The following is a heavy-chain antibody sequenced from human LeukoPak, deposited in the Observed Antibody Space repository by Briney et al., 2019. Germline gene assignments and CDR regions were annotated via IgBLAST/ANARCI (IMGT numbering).Heavy chain of an antibody. CDR1: GYTSTGYY. CDR2: INPNSGGT. J-gene: IGHJ5*02. V-gene: IGHV1-2*02. Sequence: GASVKVSCKASGYTSTGYYMHWVRQAPGQGLEWMGWINPNSGGTNYAQKFQGRVTMTRDTSISTAYMELSRLRSDDTAVYYCARGVPATYYDILTGYYQFDPWGQGTLVTVSS. D-gene: IGHD3-9*01. CDR3: ARGVPATYYDILTGYYQFDP.